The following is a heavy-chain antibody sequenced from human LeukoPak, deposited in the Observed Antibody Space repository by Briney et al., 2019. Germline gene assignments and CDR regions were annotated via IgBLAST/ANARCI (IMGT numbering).Heavy chain of an antibody. CDR2: INPSGGSR. CDR3: ATEEHSGSYLDY. J-gene: IGHJ4*02. Sequence: ASVKVSCKASGDTFASSYMHWVRQAPGQGLEWMGIINPSGGSRSYAQKFQGRVTMTRDTSTNTVYMELSSLRSEDTAVYYCATEEHSGSYLDYWGQGTPVTVSS. V-gene: IGHV1-46*01. CDR1: GDTFASSY. D-gene: IGHD1-26*01.